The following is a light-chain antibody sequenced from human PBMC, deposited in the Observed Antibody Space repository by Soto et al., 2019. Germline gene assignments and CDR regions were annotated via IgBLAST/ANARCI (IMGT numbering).Light chain of an antibody. V-gene: IGLV2-14*01. J-gene: IGLJ1*01. CDR1: STDVVGYNY. CDR3: SSYTTSNTRQIV. Sequence: QSVLTQPASVSGSPGQSITISCTGTSTDVVGYNYVSWYQQHPGKAPKFMIYDVSNRPSGVSNRFSGSKSGNTASLTISGLQAEDEADYHCSSYTTSNTRQIVFGTGTKVTVL. CDR2: DVS.